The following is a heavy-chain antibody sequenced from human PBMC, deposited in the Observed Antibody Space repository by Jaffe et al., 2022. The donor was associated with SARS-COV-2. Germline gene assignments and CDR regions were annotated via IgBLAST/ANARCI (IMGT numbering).Heavy chain of an antibody. CDR1: GFSFSAYW. CDR2: SNSDGSSL. V-gene: IGHV3-74*03. CDR3: ARSGTDAFDI. D-gene: IGHD1-1*01. J-gene: IGHJ3*02. Sequence: EVQLVESGGGLVQPGGSLRLSCAASGFSFSAYWMHWVRQAPGKGLVWVSRSNSDGSSLKYEDSVKGRFTISRDNTKNTLFLQMNSLRAEDTAVYYCARSGTDAFDIWGLGTMVTVSS.